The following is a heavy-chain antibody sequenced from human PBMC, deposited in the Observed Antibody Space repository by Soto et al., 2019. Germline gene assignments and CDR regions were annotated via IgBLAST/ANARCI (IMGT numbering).Heavy chain of an antibody. V-gene: IGHV1-2*02. CDR1: GYTFTGYY. J-gene: IGHJ2*01. Sequence: QVQLVQSGAEVKKPGASVKVSCKASGYTFTGYYMHWVRQAPGQGLEWMGWINPNSGGTNYAQKFQGRVTMTRDTSMSTAYMDLSRRRSDDPAVYSCARAFRSEGYFDPWGRGPLVTVSS. CDR2: INPNSGGT. CDR3: ARAFRSEGYFDP.